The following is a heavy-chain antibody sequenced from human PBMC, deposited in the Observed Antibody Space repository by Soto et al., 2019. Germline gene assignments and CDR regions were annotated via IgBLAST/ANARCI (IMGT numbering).Heavy chain of an antibody. CDR3: ARDYYDSSGYYYHAFDI. V-gene: IGHV1-69*13. Sequence: SVKVSCKASGDSFSRSTFSWVRQAPGQGLEWMGGIIPIFGTANYAQKFQGRVTITADESTSTAYMELSSLRSEDTAVYYCARDYYDSSGYYYHAFDIWGQGTMVTVSS. D-gene: IGHD3-22*01. CDR1: GDSFSRST. CDR2: IIPIFGTA. J-gene: IGHJ3*02.